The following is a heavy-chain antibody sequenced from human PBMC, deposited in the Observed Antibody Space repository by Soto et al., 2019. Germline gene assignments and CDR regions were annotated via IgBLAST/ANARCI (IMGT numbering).Heavy chain of an antibody. J-gene: IGHJ4*02. D-gene: IGHD6-13*01. CDR2: IYWDDVK. V-gene: IGHV2-5*02. CDR1: GFSLTTTGVG. Sequence: SGPTLVNPTQTLTPTCTFSGFSLTTTGVGVSWIRQPPGKALEWLALIYWDDVKRYSPSLKSRLTITKDTSKNQVVLTMTNMDPVDTATYYCAHAYSSSWSLDYWGQGTLVTVSS. CDR3: AHAYSSSWSLDY.